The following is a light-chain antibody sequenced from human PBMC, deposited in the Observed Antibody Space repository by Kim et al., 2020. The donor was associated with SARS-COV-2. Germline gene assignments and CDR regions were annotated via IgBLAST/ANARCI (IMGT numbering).Light chain of an antibody. J-gene: IGLJ2*01. CDR2: HNG. Sequence: VSPGQTASITCSGDKLGDKYVCWYQQKPGQSPVLVIYHNGQRPSGIPERFSGSNSGNTATLTISGTQAMDEADYYCQAWDSNTGVVFGGGTQLTVL. CDR1: KLGDKY. V-gene: IGLV3-1*01. CDR3: QAWDSNTGVV.